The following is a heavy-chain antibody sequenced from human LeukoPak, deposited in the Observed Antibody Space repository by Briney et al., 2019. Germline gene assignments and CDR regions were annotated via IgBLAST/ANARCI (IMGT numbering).Heavy chain of an antibody. CDR3: ATLGYCSSTSCYSADY. V-gene: IGHV4-4*07. D-gene: IGHD2-2*03. CDR1: GGSISSYY. CDR2: IYTSGST. Sequence: KPSETLSLTCPVSGGSISSYYWSWIRQPAGKGLEWIVRIYTSGSTNYNPSLKSRVTMSVDTSKKQFSLKMSSVPAADTAVYYCATLGYCSSTSCYSADYWGQGTLVTVSS. J-gene: IGHJ4*02.